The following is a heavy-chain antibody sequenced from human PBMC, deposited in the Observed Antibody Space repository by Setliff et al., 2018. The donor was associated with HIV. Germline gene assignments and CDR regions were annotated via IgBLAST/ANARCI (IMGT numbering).Heavy chain of an antibody. CDR1: GGTFSSYA. CDR3: AREGSPIYYFDY. J-gene: IGHJ4*02. D-gene: IGHD3-10*01. Sequence: SVKVSCKASGGTFSSYAISWVRQAPGQGLEWMGGIIPIIGITNQAQKFQGRVTITADKSTNTAYMELSSLRSDDTAVYYCAREGSPIYYFDYWSQGTLVTVSS. CDR2: IIPIIGIT. V-gene: IGHV1-69*10.